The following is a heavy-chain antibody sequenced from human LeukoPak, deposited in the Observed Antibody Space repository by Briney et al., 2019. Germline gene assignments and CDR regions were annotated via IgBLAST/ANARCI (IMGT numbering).Heavy chain of an antibody. Sequence: PGGSLRLSCAASGFTFSSYGMHWVRQAPGKGLEWVAVISYDGSNKYYADSVKGRFTISRDNSKNTLYLQMNSLRAEDTAVYYCAKDLGAEGWFGEVDDAFDIWGQGTMVTVSS. J-gene: IGHJ3*02. D-gene: IGHD3-10*01. CDR1: GFTFSSYG. CDR3: AKDLGAEGWFGEVDDAFDI. V-gene: IGHV3-30*18. CDR2: ISYDGSNK.